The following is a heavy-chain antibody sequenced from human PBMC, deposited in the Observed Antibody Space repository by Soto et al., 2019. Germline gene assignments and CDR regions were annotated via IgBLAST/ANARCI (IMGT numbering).Heavy chain of an antibody. CDR3: ARDPGAEILWFGENLDAFDI. CDR1: GFTFSSYG. Sequence: GGSLRLSCAASGFTFSSYGMHWVRQAPGKGLEWVAVIWYDGSNKYYADSVKGRFTISRDNSKNTLYLQMNSLRAEDTAVYYCARDPGAEILWFGENLDAFDIWGQGTMVTVSS. V-gene: IGHV3-33*01. J-gene: IGHJ3*02. D-gene: IGHD3-10*01. CDR2: IWYDGSNK.